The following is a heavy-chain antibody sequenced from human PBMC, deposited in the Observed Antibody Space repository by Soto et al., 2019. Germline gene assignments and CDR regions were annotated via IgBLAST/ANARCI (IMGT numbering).Heavy chain of an antibody. Sequence: SETLSLTCAVYGGSFSGYYWSWIRQPPGKGLEWIGEINHSGSTNYNPSLKSRVTISVDTSKKQFYLNLSSVPAADTAVYYWARAVAGTQTLDYWGQGTQVTVSS. CDR2: INHSGST. D-gene: IGHD6-19*01. V-gene: IGHV4-34*01. CDR3: ARAVAGTQTLDY. J-gene: IGHJ4*02. CDR1: GGSFSGYY.